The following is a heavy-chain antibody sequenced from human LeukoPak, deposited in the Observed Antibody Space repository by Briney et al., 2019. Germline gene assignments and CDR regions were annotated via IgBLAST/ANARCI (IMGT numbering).Heavy chain of an antibody. Sequence: GGSLRLSCAASGFTFSNYAMSWVRQAPGKGLEWVSAISGSGGSTYYADSVKGRFTISKDNSKNTLYLQMNSLRAEDTAMYYCAKDVQLSGYCSGGSCYFLDCWGQGTLVTVSS. J-gene: IGHJ4*02. CDR1: GFTFSNYA. CDR3: AKDVQLSGYCSGGSCYFLDC. D-gene: IGHD2-15*01. CDR2: ISGSGGST. V-gene: IGHV3-23*01.